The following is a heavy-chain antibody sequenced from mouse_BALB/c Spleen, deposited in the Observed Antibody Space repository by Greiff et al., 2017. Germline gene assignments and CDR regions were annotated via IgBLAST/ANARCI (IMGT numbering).Heavy chain of an antibody. CDR1: GFTFSSYG. D-gene: IGHD2-3*01. V-gene: IGHV5-6-3*01. J-gene: IGHJ3*01. CDR3: ARGWLLAWFAY. CDR2: INSNGGST. Sequence: EVQVVESGGGLVQPGGSLKLSCAASGFTFSSYGMSWVRQTPDKRLELVATINSNGGSTYYPDSVKGRFTISRDNAKNTLYLQMSSLKSEDTAMYYCARGWLLAWFAYWGQGTLVTVSA.